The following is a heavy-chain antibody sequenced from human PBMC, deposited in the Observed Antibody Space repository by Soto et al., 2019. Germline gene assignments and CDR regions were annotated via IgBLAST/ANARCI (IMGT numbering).Heavy chain of an antibody. CDR2: IYYSGST. CDR1: GGSISSYY. Sequence: SETLSLTCTVSGGSISSYYWSWIRQPPGKGLEWIGYIYYSGSTNYNPSLKSRVTISVDTSKNQFSLKLSSVTAADTAVYYCARANSPYYYDTSVYYFYYYYYGMHVWGQGTTVTVSS. CDR3: ARANSPYYYDTSVYYFYYYYYGMHV. D-gene: IGHD3-22*01. J-gene: IGHJ6*02. V-gene: IGHV4-59*01.